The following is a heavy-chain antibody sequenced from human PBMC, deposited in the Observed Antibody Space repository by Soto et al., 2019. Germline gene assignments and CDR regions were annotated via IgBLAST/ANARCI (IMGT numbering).Heavy chain of an antibody. CDR3: ARHITMVRGSNQRANWFDP. CDR2: IYYSGST. CDR1: GGSISSGGYY. Sequence: QVQLQESGPGLVKPSQTLSLTCTVSGGSISSGGYYWSWIRQHPGKGLEWIGYIYYSGSTYYNPSLKSRVTISVDTSKNQFSLKLSSVTAADTAVYYCARHITMVRGSNQRANWFDPWGQGTLVTVSS. J-gene: IGHJ5*02. V-gene: IGHV4-31*03. D-gene: IGHD3-10*01.